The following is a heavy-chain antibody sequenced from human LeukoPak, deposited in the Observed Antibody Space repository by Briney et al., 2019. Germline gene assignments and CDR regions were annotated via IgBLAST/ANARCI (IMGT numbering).Heavy chain of an antibody. CDR1: GGSISSYY. J-gene: IGHJ6*03. D-gene: IGHD3-3*01. CDR3: ARTLYDFWSGSYYYYMDV. V-gene: IGHV4-59*01. CDR2: IYYSGST. Sequence: KTSETLSLTCTVSGGSISSYYWSWIRQPPGKGLEWIGYIYYSGSTNYNPSLKSRVTISVDTSKNQFSLKLSSVTAADTAAYYCARTLYDFWSGSYYYYMDVWGKGTTVTVSS.